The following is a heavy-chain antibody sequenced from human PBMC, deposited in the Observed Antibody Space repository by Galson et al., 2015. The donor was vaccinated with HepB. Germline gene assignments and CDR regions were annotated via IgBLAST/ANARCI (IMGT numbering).Heavy chain of an antibody. CDR3: VEAKYTSGWPIDY. CDR1: GFTFSSYA. D-gene: IGHD6-19*01. V-gene: IGHV3-23*01. J-gene: IGHJ4*02. CDR2: ISGSGGSSDST. Sequence: SLRLSCAASGFTFSSYAMSWVRQAPGKGLEWVSGISGSGGSSDSTYYTASVKGRSIISRDNSKNTLYLQMNSLRAEDTAIYYCVEAKYTSGWPIDYWGQGTLVTVSS.